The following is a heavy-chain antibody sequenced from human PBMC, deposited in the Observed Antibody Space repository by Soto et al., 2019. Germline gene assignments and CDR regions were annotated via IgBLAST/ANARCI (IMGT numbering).Heavy chain of an antibody. CDR2: IVVGSGNT. V-gene: IGHV1-58*02. J-gene: IGHJ4*02. CDR1: GFTFTSSA. Sequence: SVKVSCKASGFTFTSSAMQWVRQARGQRLEWIGWIVVGSGNTNYAQKFQGRVTITADESTSTAYMELSSLRSEDTAVYYCARDQVNSGYDYHFDYWGQGTLVTVSS. D-gene: IGHD5-12*01. CDR3: ARDQVNSGYDYHFDY.